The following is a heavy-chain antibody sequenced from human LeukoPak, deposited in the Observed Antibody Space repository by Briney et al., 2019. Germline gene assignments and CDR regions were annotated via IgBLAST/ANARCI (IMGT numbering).Heavy chain of an antibody. CDR2: IWYDGSNK. V-gene: IGHV3-33*06. D-gene: IGHD5-24*01. Sequence: GRSLRLSCAASGFTFSSYGMHWVRQAPGKALEWVAVIWYDGSNKYYADSAKGRFTISRDNSKNTLYLQMNSLRAEDTAVYYCAKDVEMATINYFDYWGQGTLVTVSS. CDR3: AKDVEMATINYFDY. J-gene: IGHJ4*02. CDR1: GFTFSSYG.